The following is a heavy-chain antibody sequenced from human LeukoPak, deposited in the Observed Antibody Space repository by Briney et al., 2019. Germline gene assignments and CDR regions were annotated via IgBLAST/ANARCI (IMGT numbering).Heavy chain of an antibody. CDR2: IIPIFGTA. CDR3: ARDPKNYYDSSGTSYYYYGMDV. Sequence: ASVTVSCKASGGTFSSYVISWVRQAPGQGLEWMGGIIPIFGTANYAQKFQGRVTITADESTSTAYMELSSLRSEDTAVYYCARDPKNYYDSSGTSYYYYGMDVWGQGTTVTDSS. CDR1: GGTFSSYV. J-gene: IGHJ6*02. D-gene: IGHD3-22*01. V-gene: IGHV1-69*13.